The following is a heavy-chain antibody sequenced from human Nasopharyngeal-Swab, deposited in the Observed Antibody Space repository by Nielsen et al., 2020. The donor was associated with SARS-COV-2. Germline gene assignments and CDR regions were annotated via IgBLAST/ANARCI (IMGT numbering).Heavy chain of an antibody. CDR2: ISSSSSYI. CDR3: ARVLHPYGSGSY. V-gene: IGHV3-21*01. J-gene: IGHJ4*02. Sequence: GESLKISCAASGFTFSSYSMNWVRQAPGKGLEWVSSISSSSSYIYYADSVKGRFTISRDNAKNSLYLQMNSLRAEDTAVYYCARVLHPYGSGSYWGQGTLVTVSS. D-gene: IGHD3-10*01. CDR1: GFTFSSYS.